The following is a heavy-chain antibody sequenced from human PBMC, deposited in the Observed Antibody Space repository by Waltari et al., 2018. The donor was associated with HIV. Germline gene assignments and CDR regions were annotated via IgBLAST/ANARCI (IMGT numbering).Heavy chain of an antibody. CDR2: IGGRGDLT. D-gene: IGHD1-26*01. CDR1: GLTFSSSA. V-gene: IGHV3-23*04. Sequence: EVQLVESGGGLVQPGGSLRLSCAAYGLTFSSSAMTWVRQAPGKGLEWIAGIGGRGDLTFYTDSVKGRFTISRDNSKNTLYLQMSSVRVEDTAVYYCAKDELSGTYYRYFDLWGRGTLVTVSS. CDR3: AKDELSGTYYRYFDL. J-gene: IGHJ2*01.